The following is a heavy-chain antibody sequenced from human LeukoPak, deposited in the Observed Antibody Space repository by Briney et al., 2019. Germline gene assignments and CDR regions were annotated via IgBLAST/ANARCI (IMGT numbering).Heavy chain of an antibody. J-gene: IGHJ4*02. CDR1: GYTFTSYG. CDR2: ISGYNGNT. Sequence: ASVKVSCKASGYTFTSYGISWVRQAPGQGLEWMGWISGYNGNTNYAQKLQGRVTMTTDTSTSTAYMELRSLRSDDTAVYYCARNPRGAAAGTSLNYWGQGTLVTVSS. D-gene: IGHD6-13*01. V-gene: IGHV1-18*01. CDR3: ARNPRGAAAGTSLNY.